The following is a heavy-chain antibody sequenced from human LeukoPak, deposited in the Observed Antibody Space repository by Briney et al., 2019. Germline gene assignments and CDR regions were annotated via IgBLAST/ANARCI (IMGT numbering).Heavy chain of an antibody. V-gene: IGHV6-1*01. CDR1: GDSFSSNSVT. J-gene: IGHJ5*02. CDR3: ARRLTQYDCFDP. CDR2: TYYRSTWYN. D-gene: IGHD2-2*01. Sequence: SQTLSLTCAISGDSFSSNSVTWNWIRQSPSRGLEWLGRTYYRSTWYNDYAVSVRGRITVNPDTSKNQFSLHLNSVTPEDTTVYYCARRLTQYDCFDPWGQGILVTVSS.